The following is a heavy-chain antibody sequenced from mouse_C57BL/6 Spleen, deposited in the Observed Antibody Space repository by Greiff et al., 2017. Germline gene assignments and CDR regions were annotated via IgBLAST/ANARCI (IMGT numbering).Heavy chain of an antibody. CDR1: GFTFTDYY. V-gene: IGHV7-3*01. D-gene: IGHD1-1*02. Sequence: EVHLVESGGGLVQPGGSLSLSCAASGFTFTDYYMSWVRQPPGKALELLGFIRNKANGYTTEYSASVKGRFTISRDNSQSILYLQMNALRAEDSATYYCARYMGGFLYAMDYWGQGTSVTVSS. J-gene: IGHJ4*01. CDR2: IRNKANGYTT. CDR3: ARYMGGFLYAMDY.